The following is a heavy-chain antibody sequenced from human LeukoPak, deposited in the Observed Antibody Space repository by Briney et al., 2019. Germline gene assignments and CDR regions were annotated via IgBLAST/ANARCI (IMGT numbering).Heavy chain of an antibody. D-gene: IGHD2-2*01. V-gene: IGHV1-2*02. J-gene: IGHJ5*02. CDR1: GYTFSDYY. CDR3: ARGMGVLVPAATWLDP. CDR2: INPDSGGT. Sequence: GASVKVSCKASGYTFSDYYMHWVRQAPEQGLEWMGWINPDSGGTKYAQKFQDRVTMTRDTSISTAYMDLSRLRSDDTAVYYCARGMGVLVPAATWLDPWGQGTLVTVSS.